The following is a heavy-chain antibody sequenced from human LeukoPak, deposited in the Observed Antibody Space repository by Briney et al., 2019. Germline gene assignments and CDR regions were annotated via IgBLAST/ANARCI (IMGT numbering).Heavy chain of an antibody. J-gene: IGHJ4*02. CDR3: ARGSRYGSRSYFDY. V-gene: IGHV1-2*02. CDR1: GYTFTGYY. CDR2: INPNSGGT. D-gene: IGHD3-10*01. Sequence: ASVKVSCKASGYTFTGYYMRWVRQAPGQGLEWMGWINPNSGGTNYAQKFQGRVTMTRDTSISTAYMELSRLRSDDTAVYYCARGSRYGSRSYFDYWGQGTLVTVSS.